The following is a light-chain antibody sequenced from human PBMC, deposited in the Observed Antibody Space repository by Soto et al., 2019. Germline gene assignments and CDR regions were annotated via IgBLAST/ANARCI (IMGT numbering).Light chain of an antibody. CDR1: SSDVGNYNL. J-gene: IGLJ1*01. CDR3: CSYAGSSTLDV. Sequence: QSALPQPASMSGAPGQSITISCTGTSSDVGNYNLVSWYQQHPDKAPKLIIYEVSKRPSGVSNRFSGSKSGNTASLTISGLQAEDEADYYCCSYAGSSTLDVFGTGTKVTVL. CDR2: EVS. V-gene: IGLV2-23*02.